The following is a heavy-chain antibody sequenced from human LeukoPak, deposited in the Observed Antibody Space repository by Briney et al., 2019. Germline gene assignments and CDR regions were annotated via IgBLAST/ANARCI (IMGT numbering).Heavy chain of an antibody. CDR1: GFTFSNFD. Sequence: GGSLRLSCAASGFTFSNFDMHWVRQAPGKGPEWVAFIQYSGSKKYYVDSVEGRFTISRDNSKNTLYVQMNSLRTEDTAVYYCAKGGRHGHSSYERGYFDFWGQGTLVTVSS. CDR3: AKGGRHGHSSYERGYFDF. J-gene: IGHJ4*02. CDR2: IQYSGSKK. D-gene: IGHD2-15*01. V-gene: IGHV3-30*02.